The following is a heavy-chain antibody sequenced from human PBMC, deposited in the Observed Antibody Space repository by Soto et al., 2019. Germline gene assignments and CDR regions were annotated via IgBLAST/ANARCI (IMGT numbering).Heavy chain of an antibody. CDR1: GGSFSGYY. V-gene: IGHV4-34*09. CDR3: ARSVFP. J-gene: IGHJ5*02. CDR2: IYYGGST. Sequence: SETLSLTCAVYGGSFSGYYWSWIRQPPGKGLEWIGYIYYGGSTYYNPSLKSRVTISVDTSKNQFSLKLSSVTAADTAVYYCARSVFPWGQGTLVTVSS.